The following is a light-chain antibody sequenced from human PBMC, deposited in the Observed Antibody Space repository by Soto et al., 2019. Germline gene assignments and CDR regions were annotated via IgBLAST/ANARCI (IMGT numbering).Light chain of an antibody. CDR2: KAS. Sequence: DIQMTQSPSTLSASVGDRVTITCRASQSISSWLAWYQQKPGKAPKLLIYKASSLESEVPSRFSGSGSGTEFTLTISSLQPDDFATYYCQQYNSYLYTFGQVTKLEIK. V-gene: IGKV1-5*03. CDR1: QSISSW. CDR3: QQYNSYLYT. J-gene: IGKJ2*01.